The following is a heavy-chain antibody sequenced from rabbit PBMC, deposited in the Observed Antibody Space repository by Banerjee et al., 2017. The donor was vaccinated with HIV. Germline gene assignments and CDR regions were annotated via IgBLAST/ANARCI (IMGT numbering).Heavy chain of an antibody. V-gene: IGHV1S45*01. CDR2: INIVTGKS. Sequence: QEQLEESGGGLVKPEGSLTLTCKASGVSLNDKDVMCWVRQAPGKGLEWIACINIVTGKSVYASWAKGRFIMSRTSSTTVTLQMASLTAADTATYFCVRDGDYTTDRGPHSFWGPGTLVTVS. CDR1: GVSLNDKDV. D-gene: IGHD7-1*01. CDR3: VRDGDYTTDRGPHSF. J-gene: IGHJ3*01.